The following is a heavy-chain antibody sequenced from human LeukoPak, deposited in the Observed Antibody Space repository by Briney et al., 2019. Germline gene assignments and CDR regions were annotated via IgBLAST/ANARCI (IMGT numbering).Heavy chain of an antibody. CDR2: IYYSGST. CDR1: GGSISSYY. J-gene: IGHJ5*02. D-gene: IGHD3-9*01. CDR3: ARETTKTVLTGYHSSHWFDP. Sequence: PSETPSLTCTVSGGSISSYYWSWIRQPPGKGLEWIGYIYYSGSTNYNPSLKSRVTISVDTSKNQFSLKLSSVTAADTAVYYCARETTKTVLTGYHSSHWFDPWGQGTLVTVSS. V-gene: IGHV4-59*01.